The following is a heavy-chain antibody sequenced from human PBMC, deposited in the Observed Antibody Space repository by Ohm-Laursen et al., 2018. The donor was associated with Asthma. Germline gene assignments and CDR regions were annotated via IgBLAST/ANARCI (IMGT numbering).Heavy chain of an antibody. CDR1: VFTFSSYS. J-gene: IGHJ4*02. Sequence: SLRLSCAAPVFTFSSYSMNWVRQAPGKGLEWVSYISSSSSTIYYADSVKGRFTISRDNAKNSLYLQMNSLRDEDTAVYYCARDRGGDRSFDYWGQGTLVTVSS. D-gene: IGHD2-21*02. CDR3: ARDRGGDRSFDY. CDR2: ISSSSSTI. V-gene: IGHV3-48*02.